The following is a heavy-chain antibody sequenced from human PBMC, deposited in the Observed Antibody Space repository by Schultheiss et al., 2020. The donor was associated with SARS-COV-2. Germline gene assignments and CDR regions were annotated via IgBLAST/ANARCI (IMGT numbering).Heavy chain of an antibody. D-gene: IGHD6-13*01. V-gene: IGHV4-59*01. CDR2: IYYSGST. Sequence: SETLSLTCTVSGGSISSYYWSWIRQPPGKGLEWIGYIYYSGSTNYNPSLKSRVTISVDTSKNQFSLKLSSVTAADTAVYYCARDRGIAAAGSEKLARNWFDPWGQGTLVTVSS. CDR1: GGSISSYY. CDR3: ARDRGIAAAGSEKLARNWFDP. J-gene: IGHJ5*02.